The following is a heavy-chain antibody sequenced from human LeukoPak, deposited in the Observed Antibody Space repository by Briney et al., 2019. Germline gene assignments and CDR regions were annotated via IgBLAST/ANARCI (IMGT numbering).Heavy chain of an antibody. CDR3: AKVLWQQLFQGWFDP. Sequence: PGGSLRLSCAASGFTFSSYAMSWVRQAPGKGLEWISGISGSGGTTYYADSVKGRFTISRDNSKNTLYLQMSRLRAEDTAVYYCAKVLWQQLFQGWFDPWGQGTLVTVSS. CDR1: GFTFSSYA. J-gene: IGHJ5*02. D-gene: IGHD6-13*01. V-gene: IGHV3-23*01. CDR2: ISGSGGTT.